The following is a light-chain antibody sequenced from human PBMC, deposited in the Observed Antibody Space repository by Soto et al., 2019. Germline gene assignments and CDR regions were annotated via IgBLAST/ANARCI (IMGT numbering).Light chain of an antibody. Sequence: IVMTQSPATLSVSPGERATLSCRARYSVGSNLAWYQQKPGQAPRLLVYGASTRAAGIPARFSGSGSGTEFTLTISSLQSEDFAVYYCQRYNNRPPYSFGQGTKLEIK. CDR1: YSVGSN. CDR2: GAS. CDR3: QRYNNRPPYS. V-gene: IGKV3-15*01. J-gene: IGKJ2*01.